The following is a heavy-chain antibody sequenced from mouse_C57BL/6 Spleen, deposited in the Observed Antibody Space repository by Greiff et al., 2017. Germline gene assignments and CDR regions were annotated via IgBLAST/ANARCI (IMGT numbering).Heavy chain of an antibody. Sequence: EVKLEESGGDLVKPGGSLKLSCAASGFTFSSYGMSWVRQTPDKRLEWVATISSGGSYTYYPDSVKGRFTISRDNAKNTLYLQMSSLKSEDTAMYYCAGITTVVATPFAYWGQGTLVTVSA. D-gene: IGHD1-1*01. CDR3: AGITTVVATPFAY. CDR1: GFTFSSYG. CDR2: ISSGGSYT. J-gene: IGHJ3*01. V-gene: IGHV5-6*02.